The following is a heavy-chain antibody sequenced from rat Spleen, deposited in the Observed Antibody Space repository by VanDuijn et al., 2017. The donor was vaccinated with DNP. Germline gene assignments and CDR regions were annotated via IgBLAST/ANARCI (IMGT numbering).Heavy chain of an antibody. D-gene: IGHD1-2*01. CDR1: GFSLTSYA. V-gene: IGHV2-41*01. CDR2: IWNNGGT. Sequence: QVQLTESGPGLVQPSQTLSLTCTVSGFSLTSYAVSWVRQPPGKGLEWMGVIWNNGGTRYNSVLKSRFSITKDTSKSQVFLKMNSLQTEDTATYYCARSPETSYIYFPVAYWGQGTLVTVSS. J-gene: IGHJ3*01. CDR3: ARSPETSYIYFPVAY.